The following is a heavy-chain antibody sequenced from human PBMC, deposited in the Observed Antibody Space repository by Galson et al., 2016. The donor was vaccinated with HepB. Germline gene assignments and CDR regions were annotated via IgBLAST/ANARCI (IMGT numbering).Heavy chain of an antibody. Sequence: SLRLSCAASGFTFNNFGMNWVRQAPGKGLEWVSYISSSITTTYYADPVQGRFTISRDNAKNILYLQINSLRIDDTAVYYCARGPSSAHYYFDYCGQGDLVSVSS. CDR2: ISSSITTT. CDR3: ARGPSSAHYYFDY. CDR1: GFTFNNFG. J-gene: IGHJ4*02. V-gene: IGHV3-48*03. D-gene: IGHD2-15*01.